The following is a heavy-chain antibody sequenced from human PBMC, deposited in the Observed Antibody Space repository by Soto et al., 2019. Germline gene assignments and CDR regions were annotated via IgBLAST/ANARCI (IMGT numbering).Heavy chain of an antibody. CDR2: ISSSSSYI. V-gene: IGHV3-21*01. J-gene: IGHJ5*02. Sequence: EVQLVESGGGLVKPGGSLRLSCAASGFTFSSYSMNWVRQAPGKGLEWVSSISSSSSYIYYADSVKGRFTISRDNAKNSLYLQMNSLRAEDTAVYYCARAGAITGTITNWFDPWGQGTLVTVSS. CDR1: GFTFSSYS. CDR3: ARAGAITGTITNWFDP. D-gene: IGHD1-20*01.